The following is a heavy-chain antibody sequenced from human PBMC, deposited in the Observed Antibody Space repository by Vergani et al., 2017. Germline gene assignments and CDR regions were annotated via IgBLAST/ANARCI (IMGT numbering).Heavy chain of an antibody. CDR3: ARVGYQLLFWFDP. CDR1: GGSFSGYY. CDR2: INHSGRT. Sequence: QVQLQQWGAGLLKPSETLSLTCAVYGGSFSGYYWSWIRQPPGKGLEWIGEINHSGRTNYNPSLKSRVTISVDTSKNKFSLQLSSVTAADTAVYYCARVGYQLLFWFDPGGQGTLVTVSS. V-gene: IGHV4-34*01. J-gene: IGHJ5*02. D-gene: IGHD2-2*01.